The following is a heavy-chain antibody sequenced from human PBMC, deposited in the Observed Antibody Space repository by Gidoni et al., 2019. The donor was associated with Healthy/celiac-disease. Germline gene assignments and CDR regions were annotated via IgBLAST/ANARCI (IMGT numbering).Heavy chain of an antibody. D-gene: IGHD2-15*01. CDR3: AREDSAFDY. V-gene: IGHV4-39*02. Sequence: QLQLQESGPVLVKPSETLYLTCTVSGGSISSSSYYWGWIRQPPGKGLEWIGSIYYSGSTYYNPSLKSRVTISVDTSKNQFSLKLSSVTAADTAVYYCAREDSAFDYWGQGTLVTVSS. CDR1: GGSISSSSYY. CDR2: IYYSGST. J-gene: IGHJ4*02.